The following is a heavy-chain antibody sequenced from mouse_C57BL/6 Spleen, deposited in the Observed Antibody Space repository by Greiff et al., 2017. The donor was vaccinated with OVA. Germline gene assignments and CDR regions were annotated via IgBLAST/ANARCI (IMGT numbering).Heavy chain of an antibody. Sequence: VQLQQSVAELVRPGASVKLSCTASGFKIKNTYMHWVKQRPEQGLEWIGRIDPANGNTKYAPKFQGKATITVDTSSNTAYLQLSSLTSEDTAIYYCARGGTTVVAPYYDAMDYWGQGTSVTVSA. J-gene: IGHJ4*01. CDR1: GFKIKNTY. CDR3: ARGGTTVVAPYYDAMDY. V-gene: IGHV14-3*01. CDR2: IDPANGNT. D-gene: IGHD1-1*01.